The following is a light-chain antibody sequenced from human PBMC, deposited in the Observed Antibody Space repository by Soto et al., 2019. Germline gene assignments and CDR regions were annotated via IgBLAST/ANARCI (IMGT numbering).Light chain of an antibody. CDR3: QQSYSTPHT. CDR2: AAS. J-gene: IGKJ4*01. Sequence: DIQMTQSPSSLSASVGDRVTITCRASQSIISYLNWYQQKPGKAPKLLIYAASSLQSGVPSRFSGSGSGTDFTLTISSLQPEDFATYSCQQSYSTPHTFGGGTKVEIK. V-gene: IGKV1-39*01. CDR1: QSIISY.